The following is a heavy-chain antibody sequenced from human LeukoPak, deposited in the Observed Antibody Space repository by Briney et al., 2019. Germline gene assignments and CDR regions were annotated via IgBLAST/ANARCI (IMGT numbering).Heavy chain of an antibody. CDR3: ARHSAPNSADFYQYYGMDV. CDR2: ICYGGST. CDR1: AHSLTSTPDS. Sequence: PSETLSLACTISAHSLTSTPDSTGWIPQPPWRGLECIGSICYGGSTYNHPSLKSRVTLSVETPKSQFSLKLSSVTAADTAVYLCARHSAPNSADFYQYYGMDVWGQGTTVTVSS. J-gene: IGHJ6*02. V-gene: IGHV4-39*01. D-gene: IGHD1-26*01.